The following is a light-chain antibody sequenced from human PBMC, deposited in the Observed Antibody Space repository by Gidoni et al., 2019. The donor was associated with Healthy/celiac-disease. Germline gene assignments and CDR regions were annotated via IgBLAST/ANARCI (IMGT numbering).Light chain of an antibody. J-gene: IGLJ1*01. Sequence: QSALTQPASVSVSPGPSITISCTGTSSDVGGYNYVSWYQQHPGKAPKLMVYDVSNRPSGVSNRFSGSKSGNTASLTISGLQAEDEADYYCNSYTSSSTPGVFGTGTKVXV. CDR1: SSDVGGYNY. V-gene: IGLV2-14*03. CDR3: NSYTSSSTPGV. CDR2: DVS.